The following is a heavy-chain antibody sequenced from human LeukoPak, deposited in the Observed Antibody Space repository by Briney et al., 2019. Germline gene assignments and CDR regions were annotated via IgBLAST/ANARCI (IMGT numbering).Heavy chain of an antibody. CDR2: IYYSGST. J-gene: IGHJ3*02. D-gene: IGHD2-15*01. CDR3: ARDRGRSPMGYDAFDI. V-gene: IGHV4-39*02. CDR1: GGSISSSSYY. Sequence: SETLSFTCTVSGGSISSSSYYWGWIRQPPGKGLEWIGSIYYSGSTYYNPSLKSRVTISVDTSKNQFSLKLSSVTAADTAVYYCARDRGRSPMGYDAFDIWGQGTMVTVSS.